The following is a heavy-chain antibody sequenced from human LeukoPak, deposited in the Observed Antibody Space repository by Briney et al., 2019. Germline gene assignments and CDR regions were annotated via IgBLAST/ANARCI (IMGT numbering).Heavy chain of an antibody. CDR1: GGSFSGYY. CDR2: INHSGST. J-gene: IGHJ6*04. D-gene: IGHD3-3*01. V-gene: IGHV4-34*01. Sequence: SETLSLTCAVYGGSFSGYYWSWIRQPPGKGLEWIGKINHSGSTNYNPSLKSRVTISVDTSKNQFSLKLSSVTAADTAVYYCARRGAYYDFWSGYYPLDVWGKETTVTVSS. CDR3: ARRGAYYDFWSGYYPLDV.